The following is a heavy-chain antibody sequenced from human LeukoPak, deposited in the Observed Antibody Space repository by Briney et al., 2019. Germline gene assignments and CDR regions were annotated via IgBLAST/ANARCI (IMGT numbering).Heavy chain of an antibody. CDR2: IIPIFGTA. D-gene: IGHD3-3*01. V-gene: IGHV1-69*01. CDR3: ARDPEAQYYDFWSGYFDY. J-gene: IGHJ4*02. Sequence: SVKVSCKASGGTFSSYAISWVRQALGQGLEWMGGIIPIFGTANYAQKFQGRVTITADESTSTAYMELSSLRSEDTAVYYCARDPEAQYYDFWSGYFDYWGQGTLVTVSS. CDR1: GGTFSSYA.